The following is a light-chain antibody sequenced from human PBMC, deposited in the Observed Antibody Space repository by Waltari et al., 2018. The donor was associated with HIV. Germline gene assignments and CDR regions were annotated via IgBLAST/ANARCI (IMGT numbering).Light chain of an antibody. CDR3: GTWDSSLSAV. CDR1: GSNLGGHE. CDR2: DNN. Sequence: QSVLTQPPSVSAAPGQTVTISCSGRGSNLGGHEVSWYQQLPGTAPKLLIYDNNKRSAGIPDRFSGSKSGTSATLGITGLQTGDEADYYCGTWDSSLSAVFGGGTKVTV. V-gene: IGLV1-51*01. J-gene: IGLJ3*02.